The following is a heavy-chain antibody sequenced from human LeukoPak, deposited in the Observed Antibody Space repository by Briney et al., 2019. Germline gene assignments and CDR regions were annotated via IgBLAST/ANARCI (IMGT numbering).Heavy chain of an antibody. Sequence: GGSLRLSCAASGFTFSSYSMNWVRQAPGKGLEWVSSISSSSSYIYYADSVKGRFTISRDKAKNSLYLQMNSLRSEDTAIYYCAREGMVATFDYWGQGTLVTVSS. CDR2: ISSSSSYI. J-gene: IGHJ4*02. CDR3: AREGMVATFDY. CDR1: GFTFSSYS. V-gene: IGHV3-21*01. D-gene: IGHD5-12*01.